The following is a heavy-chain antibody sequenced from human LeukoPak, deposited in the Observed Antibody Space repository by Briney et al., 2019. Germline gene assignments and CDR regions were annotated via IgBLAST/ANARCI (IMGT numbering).Heavy chain of an antibody. J-gene: IGHJ4*02. D-gene: IGHD3-9*01. CDR1: GGSISSYY. Sequence: SETLSLTCTVSGGSISSYYWSWIRQPPGKGLEWIGYIYTSGSTNYNPSLKSRVTISVDTSKNQFSLKLSSVTAADTAVYYCAGQTTTYYDILTGYYKQYYFDYWGQGTLVTVSS. V-gene: IGHV4-4*09. CDR2: IYTSGST. CDR3: AGQTTTYYDILTGYYKQYYFDY.